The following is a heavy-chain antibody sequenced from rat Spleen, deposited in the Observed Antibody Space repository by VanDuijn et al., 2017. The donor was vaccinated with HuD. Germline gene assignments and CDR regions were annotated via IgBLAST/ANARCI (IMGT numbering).Heavy chain of an antibody. CDR2: IWTGGGT. V-gene: IGHV2-43*01. Sequence: QVQLKESGPGLVQPSQTLSLTCTVSGFSLTSHHVSWVRQSPGKGLEWMGVIWTGGGTAYNSLLKSRLTITRDTSKSQVFLKMNSLQTEDTAIYFCTRSRGGSMYVMDGWGQGASVTVSS. CDR3: TRSRGGSMYVMDG. CDR1: GFSLTSHH. J-gene: IGHJ4*01. D-gene: IGHD1-11*01.